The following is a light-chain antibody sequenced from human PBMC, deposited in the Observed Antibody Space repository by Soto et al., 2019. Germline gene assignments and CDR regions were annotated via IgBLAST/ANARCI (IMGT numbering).Light chain of an antibody. J-gene: IGLJ2*01. CDR1: SSNIGNNY. CDR2: DNN. Sequence: QSVLTQPPSASAATGQKVTISCSGSSSNIGNNYVSWYQQLPGTAPKLLIYDNNKRPSGIPDRFSGSKSGTSATLGITGLQTGDEADYYCGTWDSSLSAMVFGGGTKLTVL. CDR3: GTWDSSLSAMV. V-gene: IGLV1-51*01.